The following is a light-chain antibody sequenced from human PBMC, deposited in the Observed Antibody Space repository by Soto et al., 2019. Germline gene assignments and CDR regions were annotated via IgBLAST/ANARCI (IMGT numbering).Light chain of an antibody. CDR3: QQANSFPLT. CDR1: QGISGW. J-gene: IGKJ4*01. CDR2: SAS. V-gene: IGKV1-12*01. Sequence: DIQMTQSPSSVSASVGDRVTITCRASQGISGWLAWYQQKPGKAPQLLIYSASSLQSGVPSRFSGSGGGTDFTLTIRRLQHEDFATSYCQQANSFPLTFGGGTKVEIK.